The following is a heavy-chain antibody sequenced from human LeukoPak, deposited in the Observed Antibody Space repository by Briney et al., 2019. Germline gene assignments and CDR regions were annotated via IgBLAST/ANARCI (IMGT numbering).Heavy chain of an antibody. D-gene: IGHD2-21*02. Sequence: SETLSLTCAVYGGSFSGYYWSWIRQPPGKGLDWIGEINHSGSTNYNPSLKSRVTISVDTSKNQFSLKLSSVTAADTAVYYCARGMIVVVTNDAFDIWGQGTMVTVSS. V-gene: IGHV4-34*01. CDR1: GGSFSGYY. J-gene: IGHJ3*02. CDR3: ARGMIVVVTNDAFDI. CDR2: INHSGST.